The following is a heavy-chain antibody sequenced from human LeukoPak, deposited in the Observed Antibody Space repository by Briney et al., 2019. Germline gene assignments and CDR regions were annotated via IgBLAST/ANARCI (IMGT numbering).Heavy chain of an antibody. CDR3: AREETYYYDSSGYYLRSQPAY. Sequence: SQTLSLTCTVSGGSISSGGYYWSWIRQHPGKGLEWIGYIYYSGSTYYNPSLKSRVTISVDTSKNQFSLKLSSVTAADTAVYYCAREETYYYDSSGYYLRSQPAYWGQGTLVTVSS. CDR2: IYYSGST. CDR1: GGSISSGGYY. J-gene: IGHJ4*02. D-gene: IGHD3-22*01. V-gene: IGHV4-31*03.